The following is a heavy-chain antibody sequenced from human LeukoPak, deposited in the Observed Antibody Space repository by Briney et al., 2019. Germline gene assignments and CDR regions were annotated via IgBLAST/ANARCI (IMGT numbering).Heavy chain of an antibody. CDR1: GFTFSSYA. CDR3: AKDRVTIFGVVIAFFDY. CDR2: ISGSGGST. V-gene: IGHV3-23*01. D-gene: IGHD3-3*01. J-gene: IGHJ4*02. Sequence: PGGSLRLSCAASGFTFSSYAMSWVRQAPGKGLEWVSAISGSGGSTYYADSVKGRFTISRDNSKNTLYLQMNSLRAEDTAVYYCAKDRVTIFGVVIAFFDYWGQGTLVTVSS.